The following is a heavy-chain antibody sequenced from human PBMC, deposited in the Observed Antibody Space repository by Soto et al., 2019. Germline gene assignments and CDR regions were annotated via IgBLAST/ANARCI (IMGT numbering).Heavy chain of an antibody. V-gene: IGHV1-69*17. CDR2: IIPIFGIA. CDR1: GGTFSSYA. J-gene: IGHJ6*02. Sequence: QVQLVQSGAEVKKPGSSVKVSCKASGGTFSSYAISWVRQAPGQGLEWMGGIIPIFGIANYAQKFQGRVTITADKSTSTAYMELSSLRSEDTAVYYCARAFFSGCSGGSCYSPYYYYGMDVWGQGTTVTVSS. CDR3: ARAFFSGCSGGSCYSPYYYYGMDV. D-gene: IGHD2-15*01.